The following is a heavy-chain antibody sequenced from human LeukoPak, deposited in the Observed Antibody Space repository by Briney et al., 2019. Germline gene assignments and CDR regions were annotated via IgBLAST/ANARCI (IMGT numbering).Heavy chain of an antibody. CDR1: GFIVSDNY. Sequence: GGSLTLSCAALGFIVSDNYMSWVRQAPGKGLECVSTFYSGGSTYYADSVKGRFTISRANSKNTVYLQMNSLRPEDTAVYYCVRDRGESRKYYYYGMDVWGQGTTVTVSS. CDR3: VRDRGESRKYYYYGMDV. V-gene: IGHV3-66*02. CDR2: FYSGGST. D-gene: IGHD1-14*01. J-gene: IGHJ6*02.